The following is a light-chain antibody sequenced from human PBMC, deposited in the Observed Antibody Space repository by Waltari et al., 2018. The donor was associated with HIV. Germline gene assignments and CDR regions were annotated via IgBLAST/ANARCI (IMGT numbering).Light chain of an antibody. Sequence: IVMTQSPLALVVTPGEPVSISCRSSRSLLETNGYHFLQWYVQKPGQSPQLLMFLTSKRASGVPDRFSGSGSGTEFTLTINNVEAEDVGVYYCMQRLQTPQVTFGGGTKVEIK. CDR3: MQRLQTPQVT. CDR1: RSLLETNGYHF. J-gene: IGKJ4*01. V-gene: IGKV2-28*01. CDR2: LTS.